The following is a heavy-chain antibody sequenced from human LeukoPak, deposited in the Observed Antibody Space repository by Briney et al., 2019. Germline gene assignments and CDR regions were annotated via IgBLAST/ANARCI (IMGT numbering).Heavy chain of an antibody. J-gene: IGHJ4*02. V-gene: IGHV4-4*02. Sequence: SETLSLTCAVSGGSISSTNWWSWVRQPPGKGLEWIGEIYHSGSTNYNPSLKSRVTISVDMSKNQFSLKLSSVTAADTAMYYCARVPPIGYYFDYWGQGTLVTVSS. CDR2: IYHSGST. CDR3: ARVPPIGYYFDY. CDR1: GGSISSTNW. D-gene: IGHD2-15*01.